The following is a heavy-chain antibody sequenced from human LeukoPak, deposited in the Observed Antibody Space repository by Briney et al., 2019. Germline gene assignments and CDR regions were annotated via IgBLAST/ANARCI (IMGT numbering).Heavy chain of an antibody. Sequence: SVKVSCKASGGTFSSYAINWVRQAPGQRLEWMGTIIPILGIANYAQKFQGRVTTTADKSTSTAYMELSSLKSEDTAVYYCASRPRRRNTSSWVYYHYMDVWGKGTTVTVSS. J-gene: IGHJ6*03. CDR2: IIPILGIA. CDR1: GGTFSSYA. D-gene: IGHD6-13*01. V-gene: IGHV1-69*04. CDR3: ASRPRRRNTSSWVYYHYMDV.